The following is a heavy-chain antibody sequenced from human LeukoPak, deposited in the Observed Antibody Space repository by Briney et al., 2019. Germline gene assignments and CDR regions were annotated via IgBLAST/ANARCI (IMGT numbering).Heavy chain of an antibody. CDR3: AYQDV. J-gene: IGHJ6*02. CDR1: GYTFTAYY. CDR2: VSPNRGGT. Sequence: ASVKVSGKASGYTFTAYYIHWVRQAPGQGLEWMGWVSPNRGGTTYAQKFQGRVTMTRDTSIIAAYMELSRLRSDDTAVYYCAYQDVWGQGTTVTVS. D-gene: IGHD2-2*01. V-gene: IGHV1-2*02.